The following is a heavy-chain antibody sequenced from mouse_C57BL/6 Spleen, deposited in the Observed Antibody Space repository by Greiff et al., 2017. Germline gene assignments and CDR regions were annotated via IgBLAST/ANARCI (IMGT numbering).Heavy chain of an antibody. Sequence: QVQLQQSGPELVKPGASVKISCKASGYAFSSSWMNWVKPRPGKGLEWIGRIYPGDGDTNYNGKFKGKATLTADKSSSTAYMQLSSLTSEDSAVYFCARSGSSYFDYWGQGTTLTVSS. CDR2: IYPGDGDT. J-gene: IGHJ2*01. CDR3: ARSGSSYFDY. V-gene: IGHV1-82*01. D-gene: IGHD1-1*01. CDR1: GYAFSSSW.